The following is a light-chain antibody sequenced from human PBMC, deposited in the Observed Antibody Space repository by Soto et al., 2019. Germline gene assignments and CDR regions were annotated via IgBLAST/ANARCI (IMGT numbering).Light chain of an antibody. CDR1: QDISNY. Sequence: DIQMTQSPSSLSASVGDRVTITCQASQDISNYLNWYQQKPGKAPKLLIYDASNLETGVPSRFSGTGSGKDFTFTISSLQPEDIATYCCQQYDNLPITFGQGTRLEIK. J-gene: IGKJ5*01. CDR2: DAS. V-gene: IGKV1-33*01. CDR3: QQYDNLPIT.